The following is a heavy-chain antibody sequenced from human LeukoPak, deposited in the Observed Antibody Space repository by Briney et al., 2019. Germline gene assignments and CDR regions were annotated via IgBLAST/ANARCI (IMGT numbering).Heavy chain of an antibody. CDR1: GGSISTHY. D-gene: IGHD2/OR15-2a*01. CDR3: ARVRGTFETD. V-gene: IGHV4-59*11. Sequence: PSETLSLTCTVSGGSISTHYWSWIRQPPGKGLEWIGYLYYSGSTTYSPSLKSRVTMSVDTSKSQFSLKLNSVTAADTAIYYCARVRGTFETDWGQGTLVTVSS. CDR2: LYYSGST. J-gene: IGHJ1*01.